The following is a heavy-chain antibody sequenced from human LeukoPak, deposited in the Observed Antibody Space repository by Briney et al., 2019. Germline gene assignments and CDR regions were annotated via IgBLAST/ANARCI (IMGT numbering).Heavy chain of an antibody. J-gene: IGHJ4*02. CDR1: GGSVSSSGSY. Sequence: SETLSLTCTVSGGSVSSSGSYWVWVRQPPGKGLEWIGSIYYGGTTYYNPSLKSRVTISVDTSKNQFSLELTSVTAADTAVYYCARRGLVVIPLWGQGTLVTVSS. D-gene: IGHD2-21*01. CDR3: ARRGLVVIPL. V-gene: IGHV4-39*01. CDR2: IYYGGTT.